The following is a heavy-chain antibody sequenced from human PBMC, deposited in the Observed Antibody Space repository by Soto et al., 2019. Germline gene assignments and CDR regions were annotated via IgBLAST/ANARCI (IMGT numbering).Heavy chain of an antibody. Sequence: GDSMKVSCQSSGYTFPGYYMHWVRQAPGQGLEWMGCINPNSGGTNYAQKFQGRVTMTRDTSISTAYMELSRLRSDDTAVYYCARDNGDPLYYFDYWGQGTLVTVSS. J-gene: IGHJ4*02. CDR2: INPNSGGT. V-gene: IGHV1-2*02. CDR3: ARDNGDPLYYFDY. D-gene: IGHD4-17*01. CDR1: GYTFPGYY.